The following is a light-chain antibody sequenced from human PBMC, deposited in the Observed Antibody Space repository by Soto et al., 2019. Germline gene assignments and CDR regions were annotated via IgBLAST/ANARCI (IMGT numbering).Light chain of an antibody. CDR2: AAS. J-gene: IGKJ1*01. V-gene: IGKV1-39*01. Sequence: DIQMTQSPSSLSASVGDRVTITCRASQTIATYVSWFQQKPGKAPKLLIYAASSLFSGVPSRFSGSGSGTDFTLTISSLQPEDFATYYCLQTYRTPRTFGQGTKVEIK. CDR1: QTIATY. CDR3: LQTYRTPRT.